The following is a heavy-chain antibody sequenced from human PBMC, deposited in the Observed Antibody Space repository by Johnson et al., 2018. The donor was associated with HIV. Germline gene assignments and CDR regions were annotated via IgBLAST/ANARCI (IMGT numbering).Heavy chain of an antibody. V-gene: IGHV3-30*02. CDR1: GFTFSSSG. CDR3: ARDGGNDYGDYVGGGALDI. CDR2: IRYDGSNK. J-gene: IGHJ3*02. Sequence: VQLVESGGGVVQPGGSLRLSCAASGFTFSSSGMHWVRQAPGKGLEWVAFIRYDGSNKYYADSVKGRFTISRDNSKNTLYLQMNSLKAEDTAVYYCARDGGNDYGDYVGGGALDIWGQGTMVTVSS. D-gene: IGHD4-17*01.